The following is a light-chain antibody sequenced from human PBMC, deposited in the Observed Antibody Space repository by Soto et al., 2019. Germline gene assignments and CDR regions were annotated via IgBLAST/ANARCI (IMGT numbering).Light chain of an antibody. J-gene: IGKJ1*01. Sequence: EIVLTQSPATLALSPLERAALSCMASQSVSSYLAWYQQKPGQAPRLLIYDASNRATGIPARFSGSGSGTDFTLTISSLEPEDFAVYYCQQRSNWPRWTFGQGTKV. CDR3: QQRSNWPRWT. V-gene: IGKV3-11*01. CDR2: DAS. CDR1: QSVSSY.